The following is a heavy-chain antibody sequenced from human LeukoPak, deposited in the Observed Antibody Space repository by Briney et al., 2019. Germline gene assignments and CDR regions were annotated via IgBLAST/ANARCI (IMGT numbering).Heavy chain of an antibody. CDR2: IYYSGST. CDR3: ARGALMAAYYFDY. CDR1: GGSISSYY. Sequence: SETLSLTCTVSGGSISSYYWSWIRQPPGKGLEWIGYIYYSGSTNYNPSLKSRVTISVDTSKNQFSLKLSSVTAADTAVYYCARGALMAAYYFDYWGQGTLVTVSS. D-gene: IGHD5-24*01. V-gene: IGHV4-59*01. J-gene: IGHJ4*02.